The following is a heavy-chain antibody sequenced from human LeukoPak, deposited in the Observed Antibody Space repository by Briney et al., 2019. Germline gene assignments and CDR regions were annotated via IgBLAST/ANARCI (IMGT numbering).Heavy chain of an antibody. CDR2: ISGSGGIT. D-gene: IGHD5-18*01. CDR1: GFTFRSYA. V-gene: IGHV3-23*01. Sequence: GGSLRLSCAASGFTFRSYALSWVRQAPGKGLEWVSVISGSGGITYYADSVKGRFTISRDNSKNTLFLQMNSLRADDTAVYYCARQAYTTMAYIDYWGQGTLVTVSS. J-gene: IGHJ4*02. CDR3: ARQAYTTMAYIDY.